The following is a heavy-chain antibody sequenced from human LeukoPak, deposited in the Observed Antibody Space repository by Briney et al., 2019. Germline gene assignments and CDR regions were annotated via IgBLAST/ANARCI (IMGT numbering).Heavy chain of an antibody. V-gene: IGHV1-69*01. CDR2: IIPIFGTA. CDR1: GGTFSSYA. CDR3: ARDYCSSTSCLFDY. D-gene: IGHD2-2*01. J-gene: IGHJ4*02. Sequence: ASVKVSCKASGGTFSSYAISWVRQAPGQGLEWMGGIIPIFGTANYAQKFQGRVTITADESTSTAYMELSRLRSDDTAVYYCARDYCSSTSCLFDYWGQGTLVTVSS.